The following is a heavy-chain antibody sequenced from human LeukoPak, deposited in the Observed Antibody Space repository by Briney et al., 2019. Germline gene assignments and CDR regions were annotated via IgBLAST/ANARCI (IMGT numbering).Heavy chain of an antibody. V-gene: IGHV1-69*13. CDR3: ARTLVVINDAFDI. J-gene: IGHJ3*02. CDR1: GGSFSSHA. Sequence: GASVKVSCKASGGSFSSHAINWVRQSPGQGLEWMGGFGTPNYAQRFQGRVTITADESTSTAYMELSSLRSDDTAVYYCARTLVVINDAFDIWGQGTMVTVSS. D-gene: IGHD3-22*01. CDR2: FGTP.